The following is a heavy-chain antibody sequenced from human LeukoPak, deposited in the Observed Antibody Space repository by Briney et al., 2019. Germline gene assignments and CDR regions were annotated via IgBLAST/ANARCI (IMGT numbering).Heavy chain of an antibody. CDR2: IYTSGST. V-gene: IGHV4-61*02. D-gene: IGHD4-11*01. CDR3: ARDPDYSNRFDY. CDR1: GGSISSGSYY. J-gene: IGHJ4*02. Sequence: SETLSLTCTVSGGSISSGSYYWSWIRQPAGKGLEWIGRIYTSGSTNYNPSLKSRVTISVDTSKNQFSLKLSSVTAADTAVYYCARDPDYSNRFDYWGQGTLVTVSS.